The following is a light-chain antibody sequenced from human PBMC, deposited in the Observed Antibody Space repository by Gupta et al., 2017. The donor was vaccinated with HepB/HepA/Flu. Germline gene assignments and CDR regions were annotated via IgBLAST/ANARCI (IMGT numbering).Light chain of an antibody. CDR3: TSYAGNNNLV. V-gene: IGLV2-8*01. CDR1: SSDVGAYNY. J-gene: IGLJ2*01. CDR2: EVS. Sequence: QSALTQPPSASGSPGQSVTISCTGTSSDVGAYNYVSWYQQHPGKAPKLMIYEVSKRLSVVPDRFAGSPSGTTASLTVSGLQADDEADYYCTSYAGNNNLVFGGGTKLTVL.